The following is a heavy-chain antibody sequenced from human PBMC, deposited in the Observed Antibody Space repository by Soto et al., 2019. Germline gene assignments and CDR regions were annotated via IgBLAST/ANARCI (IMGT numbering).Heavy chain of an antibody. CDR3: ARVGGYNGYYFDY. V-gene: IGHV3-21*01. J-gene: IGHJ4*02. CDR1: GFTFSSYS. CDR2: ISSSSSYI. D-gene: IGHD5-12*01. Sequence: PGGSLRLSCAASGFTFSSYSMNWVRQAPGKGLEWVSSISSSSSYIYYADSVKGRFTISRDNAKNSLYLQMNSLRAEDTAVYYCARVGGYNGYYFDYWGQGTLVTVSS.